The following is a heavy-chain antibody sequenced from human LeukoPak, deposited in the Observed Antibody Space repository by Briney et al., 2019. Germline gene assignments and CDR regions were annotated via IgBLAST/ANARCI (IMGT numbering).Heavy chain of an antibody. CDR1: GYTFTSYG. Sequence: ASVKVSCKASGYTFTSYGISWVRRAPGQGLEWMGWISAYNGNTNYAQKLQGRVTMTTDTSTSTAYMELRSLRSDDTAVYYCARENGRGVISPYFDYWGQGTLVTVSS. D-gene: IGHD3-10*01. J-gene: IGHJ4*02. V-gene: IGHV1-18*01. CDR2: ISAYNGNT. CDR3: ARENGRGVISPYFDY.